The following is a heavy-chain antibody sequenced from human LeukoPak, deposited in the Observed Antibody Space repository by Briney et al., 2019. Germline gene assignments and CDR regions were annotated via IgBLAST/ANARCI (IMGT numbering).Heavy chain of an antibody. CDR3: VRGARGYHYTYFDY. Sequence: PGRSLRLSCAASGFTFDDYAMHWVRQAPGKGLEWVSGISWNSGSIGYADSVKGRFTISRDNAKNSLYLQMNSLRAGDTAVYYCVRGARGYHYTYFDYWGQGTLVTVSS. CDR1: GFTFDDYA. J-gene: IGHJ4*02. D-gene: IGHD5-18*01. CDR2: ISWNSGSI. V-gene: IGHV3-9*01.